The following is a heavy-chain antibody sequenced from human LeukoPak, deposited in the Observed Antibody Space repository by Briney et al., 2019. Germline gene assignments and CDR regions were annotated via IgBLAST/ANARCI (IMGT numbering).Heavy chain of an antibody. CDR3: ARRGIAAALDY. D-gene: IGHD6-13*01. Sequence: SETLSLTCTVSGGSISSSSYYWGWIRQPPGKGLEWIGSIYYSGSTYYNPSLKSRVTISVDTSKNQFSLKLSSVTAADTAVYYCARRGIAAALDYWGQGTLVTVSS. CDR1: GGSISSSSYY. CDR2: IYYSGST. V-gene: IGHV4-39*07. J-gene: IGHJ4*02.